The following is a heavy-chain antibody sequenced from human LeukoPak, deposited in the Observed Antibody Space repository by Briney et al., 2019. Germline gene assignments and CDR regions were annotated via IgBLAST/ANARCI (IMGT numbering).Heavy chain of an antibody. D-gene: IGHD1-26*01. CDR3: SKDRAGSSGARGFDY. CDR1: GFTFSSYA. Sequence: PGGSLRLSCADSGFTFSSYATSWVRQAPGKGLEWVSRISDSGDITYYADSVKGRFTISRDNSKNTLYLQMNSLRAEDTAVYYCSKDRAGSSGARGFDYWGQGTLVTVS. CDR2: ISDSGDIT. V-gene: IGHV3-23*01. J-gene: IGHJ4*02.